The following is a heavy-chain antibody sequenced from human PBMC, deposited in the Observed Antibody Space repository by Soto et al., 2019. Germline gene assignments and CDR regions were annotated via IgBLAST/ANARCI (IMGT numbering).Heavy chain of an antibody. CDR1: GCTLHEHA. CDR2: ISWESGTT. J-gene: IGHJ6*02. V-gene: IGHV3-9*01. D-gene: IGHD3-22*01. CDR3: AKDEGGAWRAPSGGYYPYYGMDV. Sequence: EVQLVESGGGLVQPGGGRRLSCAASGCTLHEHAMHWVRQVPGRGLEWVSGISWESGTTDYGDSAKGRLTISSDNSKNSLYLQMNSLRPEDTGIYYCAKDEGGAWRAPSGGYYPYYGMDVCGQGTTVTVSS.